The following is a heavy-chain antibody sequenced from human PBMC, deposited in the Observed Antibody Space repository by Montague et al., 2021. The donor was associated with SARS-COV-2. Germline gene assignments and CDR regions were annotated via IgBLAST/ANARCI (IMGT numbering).Heavy chain of an antibody. V-gene: IGHV5-51*07. Sequence: QSGAEVKEPGESLKISCKGSGYSFTSYWIGWVHQMPGKGLEWMGIIYPGDSDTRYSPSFQGQVTISADKSISTAYLQWSSLKASDTAIYYCARVTDYYYDTSVYCDAFDIWGQGTMVTASS. J-gene: IGHJ3*02. CDR1: GYSFTSYW. CDR2: IYPGDSDT. CDR3: ARVTDYYYDTSVYCDAFDI. D-gene: IGHD3-22*01.